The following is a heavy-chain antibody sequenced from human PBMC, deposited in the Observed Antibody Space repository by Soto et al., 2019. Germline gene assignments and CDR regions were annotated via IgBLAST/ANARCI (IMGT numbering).Heavy chain of an antibody. CDR3: ARKVVGATYAFDI. V-gene: IGHV4-59*01. CDR2: IYYSGST. Sequence: PSETLSLTCTVSGGSISSYYWSWIRQPPGKGLEWIGYIYYSGSTNYNPSLKSRVTISVDTSKNQFSLKLSSVTAADTAVYYCARKVVGATYAFDIWGQGTMVTVSS. CDR1: GGSISSYY. J-gene: IGHJ3*02. D-gene: IGHD1-26*01.